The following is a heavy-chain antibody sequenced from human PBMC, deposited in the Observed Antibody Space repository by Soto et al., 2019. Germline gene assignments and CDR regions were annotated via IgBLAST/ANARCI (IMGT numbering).Heavy chain of an antibody. CDR2: INHSGST. CDR1: GVSFSGYY. D-gene: IGHD3-10*01. CDR3: ARAGGSVGFDY. V-gene: IGHV4-34*01. J-gene: IGHJ4*02. Sequence: SETLSLTCAVYGVSFSGYYWGWIRQPPGKGLEWIGEINHSGSTNYNPSLKSRVTISVDTSKNQFSLKLSSVTAADTAVYYCARAGGSVGFDYWGQGTLVTVSS.